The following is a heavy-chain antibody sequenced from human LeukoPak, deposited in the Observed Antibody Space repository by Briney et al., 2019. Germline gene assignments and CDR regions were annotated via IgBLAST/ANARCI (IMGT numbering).Heavy chain of an antibody. CDR3: ARERPLIPGYTYYYSEY. D-gene: IGHD5-18*01. Sequence: ASVKVSCKASGYTFTNYGITWVRQAPGQGLEWMGWINTNTGNPTYAQGFTGRFVFSLDTSVSTAYLQISSLKTEDTAVYYCARERPLIPGYTYYYSEYWGQGTLVTASS. V-gene: IGHV7-4-1*02. J-gene: IGHJ4*02. CDR2: INTNTGNP. CDR1: GYTFTNYG.